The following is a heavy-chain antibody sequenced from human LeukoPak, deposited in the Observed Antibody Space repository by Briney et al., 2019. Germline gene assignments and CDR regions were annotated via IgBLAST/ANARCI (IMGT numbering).Heavy chain of an antibody. V-gene: IGHV4-34*01. CDR2: INHSGST. J-gene: IGHJ4*02. Sequence: PSQTLSLTCAVYGGSFSGYYWSWIRQPPGKGLEWIGEINHSGSTNYNPSLKSRVTISVDTSKNQFSLKLSSVTAADTAVYYCARGRGWLQFKTGGYFDYWGQGTLVTVSS. CDR3: ARGRGWLQFKTGGYFDY. D-gene: IGHD5-24*01. CDR1: GGSFSGYY.